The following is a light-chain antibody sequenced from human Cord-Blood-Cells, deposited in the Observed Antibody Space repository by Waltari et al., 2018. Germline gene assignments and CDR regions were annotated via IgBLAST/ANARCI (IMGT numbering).Light chain of an antibody. V-gene: IGKV3-15*01. CDR3: QQYNNWAT. CDR2: GAS. Sequence: EIVMTQSPATLSVSPGERATLSYRASQSVSSNLAWYQQKPGQAPRLLIYGASTRATGIPARFSGSGSGTEFTLTISSLQSEDFAVYYCQQYNNWATFGGGTKVEIK. J-gene: IGKJ4*01. CDR1: QSVSSN.